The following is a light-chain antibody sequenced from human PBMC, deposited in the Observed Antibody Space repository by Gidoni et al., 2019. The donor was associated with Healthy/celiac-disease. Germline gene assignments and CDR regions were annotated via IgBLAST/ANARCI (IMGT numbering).Light chain of an antibody. Sequence: DIQMTQSPSSLSASVGDRVTITCRASQSISSSFNWYQQKPGKAPKLLIYAASSLQSGVPSRFSGSGSETDFTLTISSLQPEDFATYYCQQSYSTSWTFGQGTKVEIK. CDR3: QQSYSTSWT. CDR2: AAS. CDR1: QSISSS. J-gene: IGKJ1*01. V-gene: IGKV1-39*01.